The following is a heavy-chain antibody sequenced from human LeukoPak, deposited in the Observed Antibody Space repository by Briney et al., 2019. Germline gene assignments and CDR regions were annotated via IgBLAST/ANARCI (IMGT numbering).Heavy chain of an antibody. CDR1: GYTFTTYG. J-gene: IGHJ4*02. Sequence: GASVTVSCKASGYTFTTYGFSWVRQPPGQGLEGMGWISAYNGNTNYAQKLQGRVTMTTDTSTSTAYMELRSLRSDDTAVYYCARGRCSSTSCYRPSDYWGQGTLVTVSS. D-gene: IGHD2-2*01. CDR2: ISAYNGNT. CDR3: ARGRCSSTSCYRPSDY. V-gene: IGHV1-18*01.